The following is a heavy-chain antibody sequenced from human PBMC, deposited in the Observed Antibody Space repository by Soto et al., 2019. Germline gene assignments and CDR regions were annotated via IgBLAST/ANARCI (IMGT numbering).Heavy chain of an antibody. Sequence: ASMKVSYKASGYTCTLYGISWVRQAPGQGLEWMGWTSAYKGNTNYAQKLQGRVTMTTDTSTSTAYMELRSLRSDDTAVYYCAREVAADGTFREDVFGIWGQGT. CDR3: AREVAADGTFREDVFGI. CDR2: TSAYKGNT. J-gene: IGHJ3*02. CDR1: GYTCTLYG. V-gene: IGHV1-18*01. D-gene: IGHD6-13*01.